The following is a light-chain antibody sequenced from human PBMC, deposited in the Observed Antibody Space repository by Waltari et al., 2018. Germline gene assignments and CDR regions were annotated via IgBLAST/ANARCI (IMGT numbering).Light chain of an antibody. CDR1: SSDVGNYNL. Sequence: QSALTQPASVSGSPGQSITIPCTGTSSDVGNYNLVSWFQQHPGKAPKLIIYEGTKRPSGLSNRFSGSKYGSTASLTISGLQAEDEADYYCCSYAGRSTLVFGGGTKVTVL. CDR2: EGT. CDR3: CSYAGRSTLV. J-gene: IGLJ2*01. V-gene: IGLV2-23*01.